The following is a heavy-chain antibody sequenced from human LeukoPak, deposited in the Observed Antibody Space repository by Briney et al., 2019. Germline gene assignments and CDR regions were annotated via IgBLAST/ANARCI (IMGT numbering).Heavy chain of an antibody. D-gene: IGHD3-10*01. CDR3: ARDSYYYGSGSYYRGFDY. V-gene: IGHV4-59*01. CDR2: IYYSGST. J-gene: IGHJ4*02. Sequence: PSETLSLTCTVSGGSISNYYWSWIRQPPGKGLEGIGYIYYSGSTNYNPSLKSRVTILVDTSKNQFSLKLSSVTTADTAVYYCARDSYYYGSGSYYRGFDYWGQGTLVTVSS. CDR1: GGSISNYY.